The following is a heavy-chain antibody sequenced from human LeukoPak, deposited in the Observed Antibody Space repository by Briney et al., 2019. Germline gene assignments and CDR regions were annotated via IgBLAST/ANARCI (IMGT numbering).Heavy chain of an antibody. V-gene: IGHV3-23*01. CDR1: GFTFSSYA. CDR3: AKVASSSWYTNYNWFDP. J-gene: IGHJ5*02. D-gene: IGHD6-13*01. Sequence: GGSLRLSCAASGFTFSSYAMSWVRQAPGKGLEWVSAISGRGGSTYYADTVKGRFTISRDNSKNTLYLQMNSLRAEDTAVYYCAKVASSSWYTNYNWFDPWGQGTLVTVSS. CDR2: ISGRGGST.